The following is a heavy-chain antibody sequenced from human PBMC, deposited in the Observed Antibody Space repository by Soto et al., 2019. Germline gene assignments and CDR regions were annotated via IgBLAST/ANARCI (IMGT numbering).Heavy chain of an antibody. V-gene: IGHV4-34*01. CDR2: INDSEST. CDR3: VSQRTSVLSQAYFDY. J-gene: IGHJ4*02. CDR1: GGSLSDYY. Sequence: PSETLSLTCAVSGGSLSDYYWSWIRQSPGKGLEWIGEINDSESTKYNTSLNILVIISVDTSKNQFSLNLNSVTASDTAVYFCVSQRTSVLSQAYFDYWGPGALVTVSS. D-gene: IGHD2-8*01.